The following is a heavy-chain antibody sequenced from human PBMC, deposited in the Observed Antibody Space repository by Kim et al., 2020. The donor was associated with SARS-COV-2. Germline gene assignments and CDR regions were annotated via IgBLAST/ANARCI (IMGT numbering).Heavy chain of an antibody. CDR3: AFYGSGRYSFSD. J-gene: IGHJ4*02. CDR1: GFSLSTHGVG. CDR2: IFWDNDK. V-gene: IGHV2-5*02. D-gene: IGHD3-10*01. Sequence: SGPTLVNPTQTLTLTCTFSGFSLSTHGVGVAWIRQPPGKALEWLALIFWDNDKRYSPFLNNRVTITKDTSKNQVVLTLTNMDPVDTATYYCAFYGSGRYSFSDGGQGTLVTVSS.